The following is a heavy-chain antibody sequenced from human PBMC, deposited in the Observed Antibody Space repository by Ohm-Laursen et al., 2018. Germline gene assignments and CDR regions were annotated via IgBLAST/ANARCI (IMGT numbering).Heavy chain of an antibody. CDR3: ARDFILTGCQNDY. Sequence: GSLRLSCAASGFTFSTYEMNWVRQAPGKGLEWVSYISSTSNTIYYADSVKGRFTISRDNAKNSLYLQMNSLRAEDSAVYYCARDFILTGCQNDYWGQGTLVTVSS. J-gene: IGHJ4*02. D-gene: IGHD3-9*01. CDR2: ISSTSNTI. V-gene: IGHV3-48*03. CDR1: GFTFSTYE.